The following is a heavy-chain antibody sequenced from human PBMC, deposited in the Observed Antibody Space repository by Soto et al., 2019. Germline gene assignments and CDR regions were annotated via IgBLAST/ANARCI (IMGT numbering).Heavy chain of an antibody. V-gene: IGHV1-18*04. J-gene: IGHJ4*02. CDR2: ISPYNGNT. CDR3: ARGSGDTAIDAFDY. Sequence: QVQLVQSGAEVKKPGASVKVSCKASGYTFTSYGISWVRQAPGQGLEWMGWISPYNGNTNYAQKLQGRVTMTPDTSTCTAYMGLRSLSSDDTAVYYCARGSGDTAIDAFDYWGQGTLVTVSS. CDR1: GYTFTSYG. D-gene: IGHD5-18*01.